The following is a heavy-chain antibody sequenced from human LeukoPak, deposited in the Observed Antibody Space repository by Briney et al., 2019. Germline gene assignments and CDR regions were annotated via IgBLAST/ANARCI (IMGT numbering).Heavy chain of an antibody. D-gene: IGHD5/OR15-5a*01. V-gene: IGHV3-53*01. CDR3: AKGGSVTAPDDAFDI. J-gene: IGHJ3*02. CDR1: GLTVNNNY. Sequence: GGSLRLSCAASGLTVNNNYMNWVRQAPGKGLEWVSALYIGGNTYYADSVRGRFTISRDNSKNTLYLQMNSLRAEDMGVYYCAKGGSVTAPDDAFDIWGQGTMVTVSS. CDR2: LYIGGNT.